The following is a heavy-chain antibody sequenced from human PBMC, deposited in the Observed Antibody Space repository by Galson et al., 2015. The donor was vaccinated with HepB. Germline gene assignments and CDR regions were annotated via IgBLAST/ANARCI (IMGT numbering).Heavy chain of an antibody. V-gene: IGHV1-46*01. Sequence: SVKVSCKASGYTLTNYHFHWVRQAPGQGPEWMGKIFAGGGSTRYAERFQGRVTLTGDSSTSTIYMEVSSLRSDDTAVYYCARETPDTYYFDSWGQGTLVAVSS. CDR3: ARETPDTYYFDS. CDR1: GYTLTNYH. D-gene: IGHD2-15*01. CDR2: IFAGGGST. J-gene: IGHJ4*02.